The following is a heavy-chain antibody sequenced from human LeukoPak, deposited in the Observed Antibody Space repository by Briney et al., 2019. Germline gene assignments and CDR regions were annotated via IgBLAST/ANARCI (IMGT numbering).Heavy chain of an antibody. D-gene: IGHD3-3*01. CDR1: GFTFSNYA. CDR3: ARDRPSTVFGVADYYYMDV. Sequence: GGSLRLSCAASGFTFSNYAMHWVRQAPGKGLEWVAILSSAGTNKDYADSVKGRFTISRDNSKNTLYLQMDSLRVEDTAVYSCARDRPSTVFGVADYYYMDVWGKGTTVTASS. V-gene: IGHV3-30*04. J-gene: IGHJ6*03. CDR2: LSSAGTNK.